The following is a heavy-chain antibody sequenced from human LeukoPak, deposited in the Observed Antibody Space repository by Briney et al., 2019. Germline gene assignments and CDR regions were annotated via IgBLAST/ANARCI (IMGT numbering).Heavy chain of an antibody. D-gene: IGHD3-22*01. CDR2: VYTGGNT. J-gene: IGHJ4*02. CDR1: GFTFSGHA. V-gene: IGHV3-53*01. Sequence: PGGSLRLSCAASGFTFSGHAMNWVRQAPGKGLEWVSVVYTGGNTYYADSVRGRFTISRDNSKNTVYLQMNSLRAEDTAVYYCAGGSPINYYDSSGYYSGINYLDYWGQGTLVTVSS. CDR3: AGGSPINYYDSSGYYSGINYLDY.